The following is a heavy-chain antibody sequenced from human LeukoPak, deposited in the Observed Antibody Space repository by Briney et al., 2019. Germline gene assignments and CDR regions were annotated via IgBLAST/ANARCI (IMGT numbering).Heavy chain of an antibody. V-gene: IGHV4-39*07. CDR1: GGSISTSSYY. Sequence: PSETLSLTCTVSGGSISTSSYYWSWIRQPPGKGLEWIGEINHSGSTNYNPSLKSRVTISVDTSKNQFSLKLSSVTAADTAVYYCARGYYHFWSGWGTWFDPWGQGTLVTVSS. J-gene: IGHJ5*02. D-gene: IGHD3-3*01. CDR2: INHSGST. CDR3: ARGYYHFWSGWGTWFDP.